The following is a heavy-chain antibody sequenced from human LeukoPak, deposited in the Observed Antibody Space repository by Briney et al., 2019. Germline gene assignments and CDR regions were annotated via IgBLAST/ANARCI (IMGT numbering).Heavy chain of an antibody. Sequence: RGSLRLSWAASGFPFSTYSVNWVRPTPGEGLGWDAYISCSSSTILYADTVKGRFNISRDNDKNSLYLQMNSLGAADTAVYYCARDPRYPYQYQSDDGGFSLDYWGQGTLVTVSS. V-gene: IGHV3-48*04. CDR3: ARDPRYPYQYQSDDGGFSLDY. J-gene: IGHJ4*02. CDR1: GFPFSTYS. CDR2: ISCSSSTI. D-gene: IGHD2-15*01.